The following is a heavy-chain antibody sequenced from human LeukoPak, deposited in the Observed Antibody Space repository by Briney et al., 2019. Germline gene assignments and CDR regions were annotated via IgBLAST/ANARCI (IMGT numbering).Heavy chain of an antibody. V-gene: IGHV4-59*08. CDR1: GGSINNYW. CDR3: ARHIAVGFGMDV. D-gene: IGHD2-2*01. Sequence: SETLSLTCTVSGGSINNYWWNWIRQPPGKGLEWIGYSYYSEGTNYNPSLKSRVTISVDTSKNQFSLKLSSVTAADTAVYYCARHIAVGFGMDVWGQGTTVTVSS. CDR2: SYYSEGT. J-gene: IGHJ6*02.